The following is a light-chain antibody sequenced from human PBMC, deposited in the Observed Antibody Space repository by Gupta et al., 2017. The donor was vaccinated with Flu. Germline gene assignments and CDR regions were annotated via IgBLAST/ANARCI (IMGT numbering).Light chain of an antibody. CDR1: HNIGGS. CDR3: HQDGSLPGT. CDR2: YAS. V-gene: IGKV6-21*01. Sequence: EVVLTPSPDFPSVTPQAEVAIICRATHNIGGSLHWYRQKADQSPRLLIWYASQSVTGVPERFSGSGSGTEFTLTVNGLEAEDSATYYCHQDGSLPGTFGQGTKVEIK. J-gene: IGKJ2*02.